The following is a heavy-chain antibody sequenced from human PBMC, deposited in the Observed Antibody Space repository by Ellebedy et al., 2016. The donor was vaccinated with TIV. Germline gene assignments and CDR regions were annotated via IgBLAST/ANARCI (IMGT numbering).Heavy chain of an antibody. Sequence: GESLKISCAASGFTFSSYAMSWVRQAPGKGLEWVSTFTGSGSRTDYADSVKGRFTFSRDNSKNTLYLQMNSLRAEDTAVYYCARRPNYYGMDVWGQGTTVTVSS. CDR1: GFTFSSYA. CDR2: FTGSGSRT. J-gene: IGHJ6*02. V-gene: IGHV3-23*01. D-gene: IGHD6-6*01. CDR3: ARRPNYYGMDV.